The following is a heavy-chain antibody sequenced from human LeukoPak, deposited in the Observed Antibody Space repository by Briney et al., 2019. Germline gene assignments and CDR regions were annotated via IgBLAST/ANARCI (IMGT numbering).Heavy chain of an antibody. V-gene: IGHV4-31*03. Sequence: PSETLSLTCTVSGGSIASGGHYWSWIRQHPEKGLQCVGYMDYGGSPYYNPSLTRRLIISLDTSKNQFSLELSSVTAADTAMYYCASRSARPEGYFDYWGQGILVTVSS. CDR2: MDYGGSP. CDR3: ASRSARPEGYFDY. CDR1: GGSIASGGHY. J-gene: IGHJ4*02. D-gene: IGHD3-16*01.